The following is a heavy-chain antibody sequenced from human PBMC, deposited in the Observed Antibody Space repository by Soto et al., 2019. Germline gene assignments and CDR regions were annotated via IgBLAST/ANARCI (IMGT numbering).Heavy chain of an antibody. J-gene: IGHJ3*02. CDR1: GGSISSGGYY. Sequence: SETLALICTVSGGSISSGGYYWSWIRQHPGKGLEWIGYIYYSGSTYYNPSLKSRVTISVDTSKNQFSLKLNSVTAADTAVYYCARKSGDWNAFDIWGQGTMVTVSS. CDR2: IYYSGST. D-gene: IGHD2-21*02. CDR3: ARKSGDWNAFDI. V-gene: IGHV4-31*03.